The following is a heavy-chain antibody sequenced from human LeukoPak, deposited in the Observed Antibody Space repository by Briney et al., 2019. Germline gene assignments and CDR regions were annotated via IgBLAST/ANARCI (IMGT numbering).Heavy chain of an antibody. D-gene: IGHD5-24*01. CDR2: IYYSGST. CDR1: GGSISTNSYY. CDR3: ARGAAYRPSATKMATITARFGY. V-gene: IGHV4-39*07. J-gene: IGHJ4*02. Sequence: SETLSLTCTVSGGSISTNSYYWGWIRQPPGKGLKWIGSIYYSGSTYYNPSLKSRVTISVDTSKNQFSLKLSSVTAADTAVYYCARGAAYRPSATKMATITARFGYWGQGTLVTVSS.